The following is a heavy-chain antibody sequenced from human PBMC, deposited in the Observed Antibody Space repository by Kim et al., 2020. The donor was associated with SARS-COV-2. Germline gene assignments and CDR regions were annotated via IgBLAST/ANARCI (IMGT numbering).Heavy chain of an antibody. CDR3: ARGNSGGSTDY. Sequence: TYYNPTLKSRVTISVDRSKNQFSLKLSSVTAADTAVYYCARGNSGGSTDYWGQGTLVTVSS. D-gene: IGHD2-15*01. J-gene: IGHJ4*02. V-gene: IGHV4-30-2*01. CDR2: T.